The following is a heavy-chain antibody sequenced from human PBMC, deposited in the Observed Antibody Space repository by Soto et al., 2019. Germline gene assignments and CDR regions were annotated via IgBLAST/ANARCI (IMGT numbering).Heavy chain of an antibody. CDR3: ARVTHYYGSGSLRFDP. Sequence: SETLSLTCVVYGGSFGDYYWSWVRQPPGKGLEWIGEINHSGSTNYNPSLKSRVTISVDTSKNQFSLKLSSVTAADTAEYYCARVTHYYGSGSLRFDPWGQGTLVTVSS. CDR1: GGSFGDYY. CDR2: INHSGST. J-gene: IGHJ5*02. V-gene: IGHV4-34*01. D-gene: IGHD3-10*01.